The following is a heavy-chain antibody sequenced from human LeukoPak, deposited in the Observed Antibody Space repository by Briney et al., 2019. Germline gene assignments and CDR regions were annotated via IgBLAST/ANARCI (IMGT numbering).Heavy chain of an antibody. J-gene: IGHJ4*02. V-gene: IGHV3-7*01. CDR3: ARDLTYYYDSSGYLEDY. CDR2: IKQDGSEK. Sequence: GGSLRLFCAASGFTFSSYWMSWVRQAPGKGLEWVANIKQDGSEKYYVDSVKGRFTISRDNAKNSLYLQMNSLRAEDTAVYYCARDLTYYYDSSGYLEDYWGQGTLVTVSS. D-gene: IGHD3-22*01. CDR1: GFTFSSYW.